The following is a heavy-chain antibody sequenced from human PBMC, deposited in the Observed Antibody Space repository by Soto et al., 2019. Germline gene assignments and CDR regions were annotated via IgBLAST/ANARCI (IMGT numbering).Heavy chain of an antibody. CDR3: ARAVFKQLVRY. D-gene: IGHD6-6*01. V-gene: IGHV3-7*05. Sequence: EVQLVESGGGLVQPGGSLRLSCAASGFTFRSYWMSWVRQAPGKGLEWVAEISQAGTEKYCVDSVKVRFTISRDDAKNSLYLQMNSLRAEDTAVYYCARAVFKQLVRYWGQGTLVTVSS. CDR2: ISQAGTEK. J-gene: IGHJ4*02. CDR1: GFTFRSYW.